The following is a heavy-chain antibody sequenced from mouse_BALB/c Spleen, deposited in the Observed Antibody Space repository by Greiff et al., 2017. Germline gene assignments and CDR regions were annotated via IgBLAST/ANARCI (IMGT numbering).Heavy chain of an antibody. D-gene: IGHD1-1*01. Sequence: VQLQQPGAELVKPGASVKLSCKASGYTFTSYWMHWVKQRPGQGLEWIGEINPSNGRTNYNEKFKSKATLTVDKSSSTAYMQLSSLTSEDSAVYYCARSGYYGSRTGYFDVWGAGTTVTVSS. CDR1: GYTFTSYW. V-gene: IGHV1S81*02. CDR2: INPSNGRT. CDR3: ARSGYYGSRTGYFDV. J-gene: IGHJ1*01.